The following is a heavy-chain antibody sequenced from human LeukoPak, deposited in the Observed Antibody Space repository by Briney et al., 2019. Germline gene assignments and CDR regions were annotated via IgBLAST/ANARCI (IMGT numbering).Heavy chain of an antibody. CDR2: IYYSGST. V-gene: IGHV4-59*01. J-gene: IGHJ4*02. Sequence: PSETLSLTCTVSGGSISSYYWSWMRQPPGKGLEWIGYIYYSGSTNYNPSLKSRVTISVDTSKNQFSLKLSSVTAADTAVYFCARWSGSHPVLNWGQGTLVTVSS. CDR1: GGSISSYY. CDR3: ARWSGSHPVLN. D-gene: IGHD1-26*01.